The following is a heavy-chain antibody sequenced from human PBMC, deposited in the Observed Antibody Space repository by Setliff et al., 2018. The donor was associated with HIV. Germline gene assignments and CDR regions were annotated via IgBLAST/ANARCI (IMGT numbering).Heavy chain of an antibody. CDR1: GFTVSSNY. V-gene: IGHV3-53*01. CDR3: VRDLLWAFDM. Sequence: GGSLRLSCAASGFTVSSNYMSWVRQAPGKGLEWVSVIYSGGSTYYADSVKGRFTISRDNSKNSLYLQMNSLRPEDTALYYYVRDLLWAFDMWGPGTMVTVSS. J-gene: IGHJ3*02. CDR2: IYSGGST. D-gene: IGHD3-10*01.